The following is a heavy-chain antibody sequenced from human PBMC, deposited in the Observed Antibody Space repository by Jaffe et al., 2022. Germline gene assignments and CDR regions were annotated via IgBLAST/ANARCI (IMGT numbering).Heavy chain of an antibody. CDR3: ARDSGDYGFYYYYYMDV. CDR1: GGSISSGSYY. CDR2: IYTSGST. Sequence: QVQLQESGPGLVKPSQTLSLTCTVSGGSISSGSYYWSWIRQPAGKGLEWIGRIYTSGSTNYNPSLKSRVTISVDTSKNQFSLKLSSVTAADTAVYYCARDSGDYGFYYYYYMDVWGKGTTVTVSS. V-gene: IGHV4-61*02. J-gene: IGHJ6*03. D-gene: IGHD4-17*01.